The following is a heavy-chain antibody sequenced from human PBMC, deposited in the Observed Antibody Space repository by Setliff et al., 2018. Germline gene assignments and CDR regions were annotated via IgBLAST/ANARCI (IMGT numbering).Heavy chain of an antibody. D-gene: IGHD6-19*01. V-gene: IGHV4-59*01. CDR2: MDYSAIT. CDR3: ARDQYTSGWYGPPESYFDC. J-gene: IGHJ4*01. CDR1: GGSITSYY. Sequence: SETLSLTCPVSGGSITSYYWSWIRQPPGRGLEWIGFMDYSAITNYNPSLKSRVTMSVDTSNNQFSLKLSSVTAADTAVYYCARDQYTSGWYGPPESYFDCWGLGILVTVSS.